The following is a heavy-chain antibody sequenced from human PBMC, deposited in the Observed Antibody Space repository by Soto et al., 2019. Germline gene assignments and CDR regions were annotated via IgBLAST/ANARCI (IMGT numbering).Heavy chain of an antibody. CDR3: ARAMGYYYYYMDV. D-gene: IGHD2-8*01. CDR2: ISNNGIGT. V-gene: IGHV3-64*01. J-gene: IGHJ6*03. Sequence: GGSLRLSCAASGFTFSSHAMHLVRQAPGKGLEYVSAISNNGIGTFYANSVKGRFTISRDNSKNTLYLQMGSLRAEDMAVYYCARAMGYYYYYMDVWGKGTTVTVSS. CDR1: GFTFSSHA.